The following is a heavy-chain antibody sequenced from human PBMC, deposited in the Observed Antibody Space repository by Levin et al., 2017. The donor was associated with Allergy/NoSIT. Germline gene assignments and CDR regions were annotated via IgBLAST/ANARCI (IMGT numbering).Heavy chain of an antibody. D-gene: IGHD5-12*01. J-gene: IGHJ6*03. CDR2: IWDDGYKK. CDR1: GFTFSSYG. CDR3: ARVLRFYYYYYMAV. V-gene: IGHV3-33*01. Sequence: GGSLRLSCAASGFTFSSYGMHWVRQAPGKGLEWVAVIWDDGYKKYYADSVKGRFTSSRDNSKNTLYLQMNSLRAEDTAVYYCARVLRFYYYYYMAVWGKGTTVTVSS.